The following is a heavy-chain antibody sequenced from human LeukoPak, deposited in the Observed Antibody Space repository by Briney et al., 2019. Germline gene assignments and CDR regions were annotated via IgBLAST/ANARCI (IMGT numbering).Heavy chain of an antibody. Sequence: KPGEPLKISCKVSGYSFTSYWNGWVRHMPAKGLEWVGSIYPGDSDTRYSPSFQGQVTISSDKSISTAYLQWSSLKASDRAMYYCARLNSNFDIWGQGTMVTGPS. J-gene: IGHJ3*02. CDR3: ARLNSNFDI. CDR1: GYSFTSYW. D-gene: IGHD4-11*01. CDR2: IYPGDSDT. V-gene: IGHV5-51*03.